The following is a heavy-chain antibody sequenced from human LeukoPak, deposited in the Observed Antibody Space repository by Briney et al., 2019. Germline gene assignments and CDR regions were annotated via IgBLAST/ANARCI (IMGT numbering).Heavy chain of an antibody. CDR1: GFTFSSYA. J-gene: IGHJ4*02. CDR3: AKDNGKFNSGWYLDY. Sequence: GGSLRLSCAASGFTFSSYAMSWVRQAPGKGLEWVSAISGSGGSTYYADSVKGRFTISRDNSKNTLYLQMHSLRAEDTAVYYCAKDNGKFNSGWYLDYWGQRTLVTVSS. CDR2: ISGSGGST. D-gene: IGHD6-19*01. V-gene: IGHV3-23*01.